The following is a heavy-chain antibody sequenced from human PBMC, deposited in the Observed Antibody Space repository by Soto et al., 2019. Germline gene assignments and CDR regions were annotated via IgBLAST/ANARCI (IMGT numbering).Heavy chain of an antibody. CDR3: ARAGLSEGPGSDI. CDR1: GGTFSSYA. V-gene: IGHV1-69*13. J-gene: IGHJ3*02. Sequence: GASVKVSCKASGGTFSSYAISWVRQAPGQGLEWMGGIIPIFGTANYAQKFQGRVTITADESTSTAYMELSSLRSEDTAVYYCARAGLSEGPGSDIWGQGTMVTVSS. CDR2: IIPIFGTA. D-gene: IGHD1-1*01.